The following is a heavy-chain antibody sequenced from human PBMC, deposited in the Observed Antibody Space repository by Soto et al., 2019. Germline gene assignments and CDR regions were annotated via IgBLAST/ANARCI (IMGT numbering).Heavy chain of an antibody. CDR3: ARPQSEGYNLLFWFFDL. V-gene: IGHV4-39*01. D-gene: IGHD1-1*01. Sequence: QLQLQQSGPGLVKPSETLSLTCTVSGGSISSRSYYWGWIRQPPGKGLEWIGSMYYSGNTYYNPSLKSRVTMSVDTSKNQFSLKLSSVTAADTAVYYCARPQSEGYNLLFWFFDLWGRGTLVTVSS. CDR2: MYYSGNT. CDR1: GGSISSRSYY. J-gene: IGHJ2*01.